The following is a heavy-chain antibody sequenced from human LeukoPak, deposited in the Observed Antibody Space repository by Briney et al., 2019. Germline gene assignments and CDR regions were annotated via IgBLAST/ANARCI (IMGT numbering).Heavy chain of an antibody. CDR1: GGSISSGGYY. D-gene: IGHD3-10*01. CDR2: IYYSGST. Sequence: SQTLSLTCTVSGGSISSGGYYWSWIRQHPGKGLECIGYIYYSGSTYYNPSLKSRVTISVDTSKNQFSLTLSSVTAADTGVYYCARGGLNYYGSGSYYKREFDYWGQGTLVTVSS. V-gene: IGHV4-31*03. J-gene: IGHJ4*02. CDR3: ARGGLNYYGSGSYYKREFDY.